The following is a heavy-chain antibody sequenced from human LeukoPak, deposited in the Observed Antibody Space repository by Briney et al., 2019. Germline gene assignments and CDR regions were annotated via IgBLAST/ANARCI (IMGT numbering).Heavy chain of an antibody. D-gene: IGHD3-10*01. V-gene: IGHV3-30*02. CDR3: ARDRIWFGYYYFDY. Sequence: PGGSLRLSCAASGFTFSSYGMHWVRQAPGKGLEWVAFIRYDGSNKYYADSVKGRFTISRDNSKNTLYLQMNSLRAEDTAVYYCARDRIWFGYYYFDYWGQGTLVTVSS. CDR1: GFTFSSYG. J-gene: IGHJ4*02. CDR2: IRYDGSNK.